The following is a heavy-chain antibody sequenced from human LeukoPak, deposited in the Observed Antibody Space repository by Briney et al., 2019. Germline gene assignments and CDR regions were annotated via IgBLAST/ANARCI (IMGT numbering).Heavy chain of an antibody. D-gene: IGHD2-2*02. CDR2: INPNSGCT. J-gene: IGHJ4*02. V-gene: IGHV1-2*02. CDR1: GYTFTGYY. Sequence: ASVKVSCKASGYTFTGYYMHWVRQAPGQGLEWMGWINPNSGCTNYAQKFQGRVTMTRDTSISTAYMELSRLRSDDTAVYYCARVYCSSTSCYTGAFSFDYWGQGTLVTVSP. CDR3: ARVYCSSTSCYTGAFSFDY.